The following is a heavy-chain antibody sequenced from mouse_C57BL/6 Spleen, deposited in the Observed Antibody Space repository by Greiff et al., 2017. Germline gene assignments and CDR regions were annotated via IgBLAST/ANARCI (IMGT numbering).Heavy chain of an antibody. CDR2: ISSGGDYI. J-gene: IGHJ2*01. Sequence: EVQLVESGEGLVKPGGSLKLSCAASGFTFSSYAMSWVRQTPEKRLEWVAYISSGGDYIYYADTVKGRCTISRDNARNTLYLQMSSLKSEDTAMYYCTREGGSSYLFDYWGQGTTLTVSA. CDR1: GFTFSSYA. D-gene: IGHD1-1*01. CDR3: TREGGSSYLFDY. V-gene: IGHV5-9-1*02.